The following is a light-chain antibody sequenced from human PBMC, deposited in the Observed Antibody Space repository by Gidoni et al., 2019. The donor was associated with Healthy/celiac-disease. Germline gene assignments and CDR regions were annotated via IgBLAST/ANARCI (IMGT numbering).Light chain of an antibody. J-gene: IGKJ3*01. V-gene: IGKV3-11*01. Sequence: ENVLTPSPAPLSFFPGERATLSCRASQSVSSYLAWYQQKPGQAPRLLIYDSSNRATGIPARFSGSGSGTDFTLTISSLEPEDFAVYYCQQRSNWPPGFTFGPGTKVDIK. CDR2: DSS. CDR1: QSVSSY. CDR3: QQRSNWPPGFT.